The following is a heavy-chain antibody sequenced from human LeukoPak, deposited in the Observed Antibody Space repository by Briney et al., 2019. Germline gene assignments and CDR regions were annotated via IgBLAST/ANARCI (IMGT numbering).Heavy chain of an antibody. CDR2: INPNTGDT. J-gene: IGHJ4*02. CDR3: ARGRSISNVNDPPVDY. Sequence: ASVKVSCKASGYTFTGYFMIWLRQAPGQGLEWMAWINPNTGDTRYLQKFQGRVTVTRDTSISTVYMELNNLGFDDTAVYYCARGRSISNVNDPPVDYWGQGTLVSVSS. CDR1: GYTFTGYF. D-gene: IGHD2/OR15-2a*01. V-gene: IGHV1-2*02.